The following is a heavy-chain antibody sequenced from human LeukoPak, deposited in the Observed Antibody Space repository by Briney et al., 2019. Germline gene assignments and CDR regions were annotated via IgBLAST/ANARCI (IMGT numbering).Heavy chain of an antibody. D-gene: IGHD5-12*01. J-gene: IGHJ4*02. Sequence: SETLSLTCAVYGGSFTGYYWSWIRQSPGKGLEWIGEINHSGSTNYKSSLKCRVTISVDTSKNQFSLRVSSVTAADMGLYYCARSPTYCSSSNCPVGYSGYDFDYWGQGTLVTVSS. CDR1: GGSFTGYY. CDR2: INHSGST. V-gene: IGHV4-34*01. CDR3: ARSPTYCSSSNCPVGYSGYDFDY.